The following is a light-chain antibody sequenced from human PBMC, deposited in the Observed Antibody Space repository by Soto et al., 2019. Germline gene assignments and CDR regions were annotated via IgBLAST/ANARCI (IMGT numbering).Light chain of an antibody. V-gene: IGKV1-27*01. CDR2: AAS. Sequence: DIQVTQYPSSLSASVGDRVTITCRASQGIKNYLAWYQQKPGEIPKLLIYAASTLESGIPPRFSGSGSGTDFTLTIDNLQPEDVATYYCQRYYNAPFTSGGGTKVDIK. CDR1: QGIKNY. J-gene: IGKJ4*01. CDR3: QRYYNAPFT.